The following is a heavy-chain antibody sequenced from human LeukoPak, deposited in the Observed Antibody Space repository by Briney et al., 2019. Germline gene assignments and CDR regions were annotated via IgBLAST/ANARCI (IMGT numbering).Heavy chain of an antibody. CDR3: AKNRGHCVDGVCHNYYYMDV. CDR2: VSGSAGRI. V-gene: IGHV3-23*01. CDR1: GFTFSSYA. D-gene: IGHD2-8*02. Sequence: GGSLRLSCAASGFTFSSYAMPCVREAPGKGLEWVSTVSGSAGRIDYADSVKGRFTISRDNLKNTLYLQMNGLRAEDTAVYYCAKNRGHCVDGVCHNYYYMDVWGRGTTVTVSS. J-gene: IGHJ6*03.